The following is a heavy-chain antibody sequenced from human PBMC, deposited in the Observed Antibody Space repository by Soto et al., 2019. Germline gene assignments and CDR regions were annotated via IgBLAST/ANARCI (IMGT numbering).Heavy chain of an antibody. CDR3: ARDVVASNWFDP. V-gene: IGHV3-33*01. J-gene: IGHJ5*02. D-gene: IGHD2-15*01. CDR1: GFTFSSYG. CDR2: IWYDGSNK. Sequence: QVQLVESGGGVVQPGRSLRLSCAASGFTFSSYGMRWVRQPPGKGLEWVAVIWYDGSNKYYADSVKGRFTISRDNSKNTLYLQMNSLRAEDTAVYYCARDVVASNWFDPWGQGTLVTVSS.